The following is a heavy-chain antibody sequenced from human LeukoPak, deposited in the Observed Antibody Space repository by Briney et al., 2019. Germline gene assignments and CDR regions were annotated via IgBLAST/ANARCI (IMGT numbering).Heavy chain of an antibody. CDR2: INPNRGGT. D-gene: IGHD5-24*01. V-gene: IGHV1-2*02. Sequence: ASMKVSCKASGYTLTGYSIHWLRQAPGQGLEWMGWINPNRGGTNYAHKLQGRVTMTRDTSISTAYMELSRLRSDDTAVYYCARNGYTYGNDAFNIWGQGTMVTVSS. CDR1: GYTLTGYS. CDR3: ARNGYTYGNDAFNI. J-gene: IGHJ3*02.